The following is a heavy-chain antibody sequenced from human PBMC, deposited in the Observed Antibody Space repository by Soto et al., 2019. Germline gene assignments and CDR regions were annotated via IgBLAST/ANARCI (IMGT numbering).Heavy chain of an antibody. V-gene: IGHV1-69*12. CDR2: IIPMFGTA. CDR1: GGTFSTYA. D-gene: IGHD5-18*01. J-gene: IGHJ4*02. Sequence: QVQLVQSGAEVKKPESSVKVSCKAPGGTFSTYAISWVRQAPGQGLEWMGGIIPMFGTANYAQRFQDRVTITAEESTNTVYMELRSLRSEDTAVYCCASGIQLWLRRINNGYSGWGQGTLVTVSS. CDR3: ASGIQLWLRRINNGYSG.